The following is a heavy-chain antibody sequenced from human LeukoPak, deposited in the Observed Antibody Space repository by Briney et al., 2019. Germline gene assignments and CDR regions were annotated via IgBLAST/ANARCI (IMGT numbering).Heavy chain of an antibody. D-gene: IGHD5-24*01. J-gene: IGHJ5*02. V-gene: IGHV3-64D*06. CDR3: YCRDDLPA. CDR2: VDANGRTT. Sequence: PGGSLRLSCSASGFTVTHHAMHWVRQAPGKGLEYVSAVDANGRTTYYADSAKGRFTISRDDSKNTLYLHMSSLRPEDTAIYYCYCRDDLPAWGQGTLVTISS. CDR1: GFTVTHHA.